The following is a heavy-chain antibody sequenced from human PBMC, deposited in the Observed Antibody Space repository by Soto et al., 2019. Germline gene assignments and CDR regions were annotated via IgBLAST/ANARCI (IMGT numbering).Heavy chain of an antibody. CDR1: GFTFTTAW. CDR2: IKSKIDGGTT. Sequence: GGSLILSCAASGFTFTTAWINGVRQAPGKGLEWVGRIKSKIDGGTTDFAAPVRGRFAISRDDSRNMVYFQMNSLEIEDTAVYYCTTDSHFTMKLVRFDYWGLGTLVTVSS. J-gene: IGHJ4*01. D-gene: IGHD3-22*01. V-gene: IGHV3-15*07. CDR3: TTDSHFTMKLVRFDY.